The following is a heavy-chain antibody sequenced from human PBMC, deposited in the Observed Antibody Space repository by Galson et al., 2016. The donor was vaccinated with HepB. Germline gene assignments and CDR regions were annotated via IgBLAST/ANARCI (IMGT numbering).Heavy chain of an antibody. CDR3: VREDYGDDPVYYYYYGMDV. D-gene: IGHD4-17*01. J-gene: IGHJ6*02. CDR1: GFPFSRYW. Sequence: SLRLSCAASGFPFSRYWMHWVRQGPGKGLVWVSRINSDGSSTIYADSGRGRLTISRDNAKNMLYLEMNSLRAEDTALYYCVREDYGDDPVYYYYYGMDVWGQGTTVSVSS. CDR2: INSDGSST. V-gene: IGHV3-74*01.